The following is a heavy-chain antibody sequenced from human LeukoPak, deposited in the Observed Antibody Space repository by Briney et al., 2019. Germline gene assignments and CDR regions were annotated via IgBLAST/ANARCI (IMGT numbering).Heavy chain of an antibody. D-gene: IGHD6-13*01. CDR1: GGSISSYY. CDR3: ARYSSSWIFDY. J-gene: IGHJ4*02. Sequence: SETLSLTCTVSGGSISSYYWSWIRQPPGKGLEWIGYIYYSGSTNYNPSLKSRVTISVDTSKNQFSLKLSSVTAADTAVYYCARYSSSWIFDYWGQGTLVTVSS. V-gene: IGHV4-59*01. CDR2: IYYSGST.